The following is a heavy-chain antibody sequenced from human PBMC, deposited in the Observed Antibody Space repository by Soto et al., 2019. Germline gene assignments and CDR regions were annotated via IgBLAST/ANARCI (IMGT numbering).Heavy chain of an antibody. D-gene: IGHD3-3*01. Sequence: EVRLVESGGGLVKPGGSLRISCAASGFNFSNYALNWVRQDPGKGLEWVPLISSSSSYTDYSDSVKGRFTISRDNAKISLSLQMNSLRAEDTAVYYCAKDLGRASPVSGGLDVWGQGTTVTVFS. CDR2: ISSSSSYT. J-gene: IGHJ6*02. CDR1: GFNFSNYA. CDR3: AKDLGRASPVSGGLDV. V-gene: IGHV3-21*01.